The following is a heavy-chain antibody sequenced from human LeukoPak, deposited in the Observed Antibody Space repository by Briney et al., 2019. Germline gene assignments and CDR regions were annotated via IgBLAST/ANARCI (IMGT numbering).Heavy chain of an antibody. CDR3: AKDGVSYYYDSSGYPEYFQH. D-gene: IGHD3-22*01. J-gene: IGHJ1*01. CDR2: ISGSGGST. Sequence: GGSLRLSCAASGFTFSSYAMSWVRQAPGKGLEWVSAISGSGGSTYYADSVKGRFTISRDNSKNTLYLQMNSLRAGDTAVYYCAKDGVSYYYDSSGYPEYFQHWGQGTLVTVSS. V-gene: IGHV3-23*01. CDR1: GFTFSSYA.